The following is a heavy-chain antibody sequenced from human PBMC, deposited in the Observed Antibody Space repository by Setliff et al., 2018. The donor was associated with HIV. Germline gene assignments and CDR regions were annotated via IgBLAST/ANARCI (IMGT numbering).Heavy chain of an antibody. Sequence: SETLSLTCAVYGGSFSGYYWSWIRQPPGKGLEWIGEINHSGNTKYNPSLKSRVTISVDTSKNQFSLKLSSVTAADTAVYYCAQLGMVDDFDYWGQGTLVTVSS. D-gene: IGHD1-1*01. J-gene: IGHJ4*02. V-gene: IGHV4-34*01. CDR2: INHSGNT. CDR3: AQLGMVDDFDY. CDR1: GGSFSGYY.